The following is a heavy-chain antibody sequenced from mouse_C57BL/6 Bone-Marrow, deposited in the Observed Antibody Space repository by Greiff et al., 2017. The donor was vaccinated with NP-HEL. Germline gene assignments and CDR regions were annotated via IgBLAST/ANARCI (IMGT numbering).Heavy chain of an antibody. V-gene: IGHV1-19*01. D-gene: IGHD3-3*01. CDR2: INPYNGGT. Sequence: VQLKESGPVLVKPGASVKMSCKASGYTFTDYYMNWVKQSHGKSLEWIGVINPYNGGTSYNQKFKGKATLTVDKSSSTAYMELNSLTSEDSAVYYCARGLGPYYFGYWGQGTTLTVSS. J-gene: IGHJ2*01. CDR3: ARGLGPYYFGY. CDR1: GYTFTDYY.